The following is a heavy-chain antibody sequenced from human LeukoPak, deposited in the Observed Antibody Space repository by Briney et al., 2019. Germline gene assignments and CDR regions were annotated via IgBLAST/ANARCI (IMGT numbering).Heavy chain of an antibody. CDR3: ARKRQDWVVAPEDY. CDR2: IYYSGST. J-gene: IGHJ4*02. CDR1: GRSIGSSSFY. Sequence: SETLSLTCTVSGRSIGSSSFYWGRIRQPPGKGLEWIGCIYYSGSTYYNPSLKTRVTISVHTSKNQFSLKLSCVTAADTAVYYCARKRQDWVVAPEDYWGQGTLVTVSS. V-gene: IGHV4-39*01. D-gene: IGHD3/OR15-3a*01.